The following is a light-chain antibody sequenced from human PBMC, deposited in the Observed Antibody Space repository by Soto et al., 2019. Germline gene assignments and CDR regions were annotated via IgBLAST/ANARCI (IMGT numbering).Light chain of an antibody. CDR1: SSNIGAGYD. CDR2: GNS. V-gene: IGLV1-40*01. CDR3: QSYDRSLSGVV. Sequence: QSVLTQPPSVSGAPGQRVTISCTGSSSNIGAGYDVHWYQQLPGTAPKLLIYGNSNRPSGVPDRFSGSKSGTSASLAITGLQAEVEADYYCQSYDRSLSGVVFGGGTKLTVL. J-gene: IGLJ2*01.